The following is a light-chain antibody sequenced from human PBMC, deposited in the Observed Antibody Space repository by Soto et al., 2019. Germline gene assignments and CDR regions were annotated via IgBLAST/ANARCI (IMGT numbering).Light chain of an antibody. CDR1: QSVNTKY. Sequence: ELVLTQSPGTLSLSPGERATLSCRASQSVNTKYLAWYQQKPGQAPRLLIYGVSSRATGIPDRFSGSGSGTDFILTISRVEPEDFAVYSCQQFGTSPLVTFGPGTKVDLK. CDR3: QQFGTSPLVT. CDR2: GVS. J-gene: IGKJ3*01. V-gene: IGKV3-20*01.